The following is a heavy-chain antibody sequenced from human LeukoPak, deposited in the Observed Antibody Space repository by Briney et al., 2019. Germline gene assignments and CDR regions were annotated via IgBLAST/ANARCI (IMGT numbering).Heavy chain of an antibody. CDR1: GFTFSSYW. J-gene: IGHJ5*02. D-gene: IGHD3-22*01. CDR3: ARDSNYYDSSGPGWFDP. Sequence: GGSLRLSCAASGFTFSSYWMSWVRQAPGKGLECVANIKQDGSEKYYVDSVKGRFTISRDNAKNSLYLQMNSLRAEDTAVYYCARDSNYYDSSGPGWFDPWGQGTLVTVSS. CDR2: IKQDGSEK. V-gene: IGHV3-7*01.